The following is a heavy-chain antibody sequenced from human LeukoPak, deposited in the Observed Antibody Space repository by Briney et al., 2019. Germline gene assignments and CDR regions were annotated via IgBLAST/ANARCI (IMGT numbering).Heavy chain of an antibody. CDR2: ISDSGDST. CDR3: AKGDWGDY. J-gene: IGHJ4*02. Sequence: PGGSLRLSCAASGFTFRIYAMNWVRQAPGKGLEWVSGISDSGDSTYYADPVKGGFTISKDNSNNTLYLQMNSLRADDTAVYYCAKGDWGDYWGQGTLVTVSS. V-gene: IGHV3-23*01. CDR1: GFTFRIYA. D-gene: IGHD7-27*01.